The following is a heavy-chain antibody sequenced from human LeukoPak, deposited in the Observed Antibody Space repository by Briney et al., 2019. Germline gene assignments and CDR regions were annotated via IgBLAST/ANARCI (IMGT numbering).Heavy chain of an antibody. V-gene: IGHV3-7*01. CDR2: IKEDGTEK. Sequence: GGSLRLSCAASGFTFNTYWMNWVRQAPGKRLEWVASIKEDGTEKYYVDSVKGRFTISRDNSKNTLYLQMNSLRAEDTAVYYCARDPLAVDSIAADNWFDPWGQGTLVTVSS. J-gene: IGHJ5*02. CDR3: ARDPLAVDSIAADNWFDP. D-gene: IGHD6-13*01. CDR1: GFTFNTYW.